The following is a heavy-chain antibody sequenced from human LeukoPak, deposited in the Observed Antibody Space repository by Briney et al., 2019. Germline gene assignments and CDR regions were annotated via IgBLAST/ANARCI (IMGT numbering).Heavy chain of an antibody. CDR3: ARVRRPTFDY. Sequence: SETLSLTCTVSGGSISSGGYYWSWIRQHPGKGLEWIGYIYYGGSTYYNPSLKSRVTISVDTSKNQFSLKLSSVTAADTAVYYCARVRRPTFDYWGQGTLVTVSS. J-gene: IGHJ4*02. D-gene: IGHD4-17*01. V-gene: IGHV4-31*03. CDR1: GGSISSGGYY. CDR2: IYYGGST.